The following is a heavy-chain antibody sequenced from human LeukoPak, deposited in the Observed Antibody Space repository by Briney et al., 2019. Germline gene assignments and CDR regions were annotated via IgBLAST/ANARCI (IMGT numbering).Heavy chain of an antibody. V-gene: IGHV3-30*18. J-gene: IGHJ4*02. CDR2: ISYDGRNK. Sequence: GGSLRLSCAASGFTFSSYGMHWVRQAPGKGLEWVAIISYDGRNKYYADSVKGRFSISRDNSKNTLYLQINSLRAEDTAVYYCAKEGHCSGSSCYSGIGYWGQGTLVTVSS. CDR3: AKEGHCSGSSCYSGIGY. D-gene: IGHD2-15*01. CDR1: GFTFSSYG.